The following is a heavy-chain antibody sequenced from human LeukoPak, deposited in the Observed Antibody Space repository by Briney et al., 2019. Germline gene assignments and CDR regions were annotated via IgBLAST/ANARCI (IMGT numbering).Heavy chain of an antibody. V-gene: IGHV3-23*01. J-gene: IGHJ4*02. CDR1: GFTFTSYA. Sequence: AGGSLRLSCAASGFTFTSYAMSWVRQAPGKGLEWVSAISGSGDSTYYADSVKGRFTISRDNSKNTLYLQMSSLRAGDTDVYYYAKDRGDYDILTGYSDYWGQGTLVTVSS. CDR2: ISGSGDST. D-gene: IGHD3-9*01. CDR3: AKDRGDYDILTGYSDY.